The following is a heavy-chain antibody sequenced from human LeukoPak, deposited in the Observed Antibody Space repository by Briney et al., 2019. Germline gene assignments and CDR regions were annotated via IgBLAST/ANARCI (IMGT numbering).Heavy chain of an antibody. CDR3: ATQREFFDC. Sequence: GGSLRLSCAASGLTFSSYAMSWVRQAPGKGLEWVSTISGSGGSTYYADSVKGRITISRDNSKNTLYLQMNSLRADDTAIYYCATQREFFDCWGQGTLVTVSS. J-gene: IGHJ4*02. CDR2: ISGSGGST. D-gene: IGHD3-10*01. V-gene: IGHV3-23*01. CDR1: GLTFSSYA.